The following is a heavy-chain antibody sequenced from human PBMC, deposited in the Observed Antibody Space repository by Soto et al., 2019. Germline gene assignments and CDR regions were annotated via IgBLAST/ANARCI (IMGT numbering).Heavy chain of an antibody. CDR2: IYYSGST. CDR3: ARRYGSAFDI. J-gene: IGHJ3*02. Sequence: ETLSLTSTVSGGSISSYYWSWIRQPPGKGLEWIGYIYYSGSTNYNPSLKSRVTISVDTSKNQFSLKLSSVTAADTAVYYCARRYGSAFDIWGQGTMVTVSS. V-gene: IGHV4-59*01. D-gene: IGHD3-10*01. CDR1: GGSISSYY.